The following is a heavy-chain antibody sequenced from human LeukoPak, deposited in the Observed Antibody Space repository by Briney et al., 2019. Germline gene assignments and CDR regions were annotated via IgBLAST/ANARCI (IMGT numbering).Heavy chain of an antibody. CDR1: GYMFTSYY. CDR3: ARDGPSVAAAVGYFQH. D-gene: IGHD6-13*01. Sequence: ASVKVSCKASGYMFTSYYMHWVRQAPGQGLEWMGIINPSGDSTSYAQKFQGRVTVTRDTSTSTAYMELSSLRSEDTAVYYCARDGPSVAAAVGYFQHWGQGTLVTASS. J-gene: IGHJ1*01. CDR2: INPSGDST. V-gene: IGHV1-46*01.